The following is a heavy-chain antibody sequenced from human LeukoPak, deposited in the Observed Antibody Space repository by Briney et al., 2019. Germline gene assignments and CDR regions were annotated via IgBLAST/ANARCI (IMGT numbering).Heavy chain of an antibody. J-gene: IGHJ3*02. Sequence: LETLSLTCTVSGASISSYYWSWIRQPPGKGLEWIGYIYYSGSTNYNPSLKSRVTISVDTSKNQFSLKLTSVTAADTAVYYCARDQDPGAFDIWGQGTMVTVSS. V-gene: IGHV4-59*01. CDR3: ARDQDPGAFDI. CDR2: IYYSGST. CDR1: GASISSYY.